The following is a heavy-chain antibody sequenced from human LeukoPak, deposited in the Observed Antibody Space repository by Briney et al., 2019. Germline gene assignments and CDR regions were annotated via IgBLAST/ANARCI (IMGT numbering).Heavy chain of an antibody. CDR3: AKDIADYYGSGSYPVFDY. D-gene: IGHD3-10*01. Sequence: GGSLRLSCAASGFTFSSYSMNWVRQAPGKGLEWVSSISSSSSYIYYADSVKGRFTISRDNAKNSLYLQMNSLRAEDTALYYCAKDIADYYGSGSYPVFDYWGQGTLVTVSS. CDR2: ISSSSSYI. V-gene: IGHV3-21*04. J-gene: IGHJ4*02. CDR1: GFTFSSYS.